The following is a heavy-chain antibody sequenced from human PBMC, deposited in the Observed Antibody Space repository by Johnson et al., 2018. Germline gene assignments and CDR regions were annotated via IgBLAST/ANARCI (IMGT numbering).Heavy chain of an antibody. Sequence: VQLVESGGGLVQPGGSLRLSCAASGLNFSCYSMNGVRQAPGKGLEWVAYISSSSSTIYYADSAKGRFTIPSNNAKNSLYLQMNSLREEDTAVYYCARNCISTSCYIRSHYYYGMDVWDQGTTVTVSS. D-gene: IGHD2-2*02. CDR1: GLNFSCYS. CDR3: ARNCISTSCYIRSHYYYGMDV. J-gene: IGHJ6*02. V-gene: IGHV3-48*02. CDR2: ISSSSSTI.